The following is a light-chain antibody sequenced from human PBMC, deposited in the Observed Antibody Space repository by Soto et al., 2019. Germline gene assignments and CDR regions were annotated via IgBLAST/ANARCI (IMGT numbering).Light chain of an antibody. J-gene: IGLJ7*01. CDR3: SSYISSSTHTAV. V-gene: IGLV2-14*01. CDR1: SSDVGGYNY. CDR2: DVS. Sequence: QSALTQPASVSGSPGQSITISCTGTSSDVGGYNYVSWYQQHPGKAPKLMIYDVSNRPSGVSNLSTGTKSGNTTSLTISGRQVEDEDDYFCSSYISSSTHTAVFGGGTQLTVL.